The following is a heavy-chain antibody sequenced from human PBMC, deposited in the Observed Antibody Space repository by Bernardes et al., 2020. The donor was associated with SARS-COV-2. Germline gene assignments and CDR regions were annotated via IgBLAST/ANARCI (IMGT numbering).Heavy chain of an antibody. D-gene: IGHD5-12*01. Sequence: GGSLRLSCVTSGFTFSSYWMSWVRQAPGKGLEWVANIKQDGSEKYFVDSVKGRFTISRDNPKSSLYLQMNSLRAEDTAVYYCARAGYNAFDFLIGDYWGQGTLVTVSS. J-gene: IGHJ4*02. CDR3: ARAGYNAFDFLIGDY. V-gene: IGHV3-7*03. CDR1: GFTFSSYW. CDR2: IKQDGSEK.